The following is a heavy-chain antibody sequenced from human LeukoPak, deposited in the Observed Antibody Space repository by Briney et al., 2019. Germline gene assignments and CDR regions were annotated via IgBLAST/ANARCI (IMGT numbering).Heavy chain of an antibody. D-gene: IGHD3-10*01. CDR1: GGSISSYY. V-gene: IGHV4-59*01. CDR2: IYYSGST. J-gene: IGHJ4*02. CDR3: AGSLWFGDIPDPSYFDY. Sequence: SETLSLTCTVSGGSISSYYWSWIGQPPGKGLEGIGYIYYSGSTNYNPSLKSRVTISVDTSKNQFSLKLSSVTAADTAVYYCAGSLWFGDIPDPSYFDYWGQGTLVTVSS.